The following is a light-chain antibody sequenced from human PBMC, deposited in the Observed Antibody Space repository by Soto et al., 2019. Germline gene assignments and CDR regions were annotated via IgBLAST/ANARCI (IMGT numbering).Light chain of an antibody. Sequence: EIVLTQSPGTLSLSPGERATLSCRASQSVSSSYLAWYQQKPGQAPRLLIHGASSRATGIPDRFSGRGSGTDFTLTISRLEPEDFAVYYCQQYGSSPPVTFGGGTKVDI. V-gene: IGKV3-20*01. CDR2: GAS. CDR1: QSVSSSY. J-gene: IGKJ4*01. CDR3: QQYGSSPPVT.